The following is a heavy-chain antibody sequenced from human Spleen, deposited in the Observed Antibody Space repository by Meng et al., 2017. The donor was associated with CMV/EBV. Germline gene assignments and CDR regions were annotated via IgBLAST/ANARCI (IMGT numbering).Heavy chain of an antibody. CDR3: VKSMGAYLNNRFDP. CDR2: IRYNGTHD. CDR1: GFTLSDYA. J-gene: IGHJ5*02. Sequence: ACGFTLSDYAMHWVRQAPGKGLGWVAFIRYNGTHDSYGASVKSRFTISRDDSKRTLYLQMNSLRTEDTAVYYCVKSMGAYLNNRFDPWGQGTLVTVSS. V-gene: IGHV3-30*02. D-gene: IGHD3-16*01.